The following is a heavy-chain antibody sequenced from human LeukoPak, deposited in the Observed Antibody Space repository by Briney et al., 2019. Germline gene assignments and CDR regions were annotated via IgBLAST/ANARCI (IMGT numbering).Heavy chain of an antibody. J-gene: IGHJ4*02. CDR1: GYTFTSYY. Sequence: ASVKVSCKASGYTFTSYYMHWVRQAPGQGLEWMGIINPSGGSTSYALKFQGRVTMTRDTSTSTVYMELSSLRFEDTAVYYCARDVENYYDSHDLDYWGQGTLVTVSS. V-gene: IGHV1-46*01. CDR2: INPSGGST. CDR3: ARDVENYYDSHDLDY. D-gene: IGHD3-22*01.